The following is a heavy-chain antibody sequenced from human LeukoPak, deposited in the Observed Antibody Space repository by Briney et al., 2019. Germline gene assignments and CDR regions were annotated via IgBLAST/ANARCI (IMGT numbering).Heavy chain of an antibody. D-gene: IGHD4-23*01. V-gene: IGHV3-74*01. CDR3: VKAMSKEEGGNGDNWSDP. CDR2: IKSDGSTT. J-gene: IGHJ5*02. CDR1: GFTFSSYW. Sequence: GGSLRLSCAASGFTFSSYWMHWVRKGPGKGLEWVSRIKSDGSTTNYAESVKGRFTMSRDNAKNTVYPQMNSLTAEDTAIYYCVKAMSKEEGGNGDNWSDPWGQGALVTVSS.